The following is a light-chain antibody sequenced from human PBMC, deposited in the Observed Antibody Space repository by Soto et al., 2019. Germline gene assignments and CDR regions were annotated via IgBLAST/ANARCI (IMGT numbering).Light chain of an antibody. Sequence: QSVLTPPASVSGSPGQSITISCTGTSSDVGGYNYVSWYQQHPGKAPKLMIYDVSNRPSGVSNRFSGSKSGNTASLTISGLQAEDEADYYCSSYTSSPLYVFVTGTKLTVL. CDR2: DVS. V-gene: IGLV2-14*03. CDR3: SSYTSSPLYV. J-gene: IGLJ1*01. CDR1: SSDVGGYNY.